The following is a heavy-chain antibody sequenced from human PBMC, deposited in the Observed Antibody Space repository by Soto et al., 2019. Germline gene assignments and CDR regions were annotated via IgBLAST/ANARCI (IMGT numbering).Heavy chain of an antibody. Sequence: GGSLRLSCVASGFSFNEAWMNWVRQAPGEGLEWVGRIKTSAGGGATDYAAPVQGRFTISRDDSKNALYLHMNSLRTEDTAIYYCTTGSVEGIWGQGTMVTVSS. CDR1: GFSFNEAW. CDR2: IKTSAGGGAT. CDR3: TTGSVEGI. V-gene: IGHV3-15*07. D-gene: IGHD2-15*01. J-gene: IGHJ3*02.